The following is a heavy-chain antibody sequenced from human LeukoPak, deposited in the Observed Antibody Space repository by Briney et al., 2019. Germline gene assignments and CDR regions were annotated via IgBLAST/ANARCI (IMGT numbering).Heavy chain of an antibody. CDR2: INHSGST. CDR1: GGSFSGYY. J-gene: IGHJ4*02. D-gene: IGHD2-15*01. Sequence: SETLSLTCAVYGGSFSGYYWSWIRQPPGKGLEWIGEINHSGSTNYNPSLKSRVTISVDTSKSHFSLKLTSVTAADTAVYYCARRYCSGGTCYGTYYFDSWGQGILVTVSS. V-gene: IGHV4-34*01. CDR3: ARRYCSGGTCYGTYYFDS.